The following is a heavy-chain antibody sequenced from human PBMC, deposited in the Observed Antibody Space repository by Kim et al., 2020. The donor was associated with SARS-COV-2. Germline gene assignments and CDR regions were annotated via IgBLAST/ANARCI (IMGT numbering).Heavy chain of an antibody. D-gene: IGHD3-10*01. CDR3: TTDFKSLAPYYGSGSYYYPGTLGYGMDV. CDR1: GFTFSNAW. Sequence: GGSLRLSCAASGFTFSNAWMSWVRQAPGKGLEWVGRIKSKTDGGTTDYAAPVKGRFTISRDDSKNTLYLQMNSLKTEDTAVYYCTTDFKSLAPYYGSGSYYYPGTLGYGMDVWGQGTTVTVSS. J-gene: IGHJ6*02. CDR2: IKSKTDGGTT. V-gene: IGHV3-15*01.